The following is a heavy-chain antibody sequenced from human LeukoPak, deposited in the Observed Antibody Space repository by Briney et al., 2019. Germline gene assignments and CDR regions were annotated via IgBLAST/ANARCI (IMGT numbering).Heavy chain of an antibody. J-gene: IGHJ4*02. CDR3: ARSRASEYYYDSSGYYY. CDR1: GFTFDDYG. CDR2: INWNGGST. D-gene: IGHD3-22*01. V-gene: IGHV3-20*04. Sequence: GGSLRLSCAASGFTFDDYGMSWVRQAPGKGLEWVSGINWNGGSTGYADSVKGRFTISRDNAKNSLYLQMNSLRAEDTAVYYCARSRASEYYYDSSGYYYWGQGTLVTVSS.